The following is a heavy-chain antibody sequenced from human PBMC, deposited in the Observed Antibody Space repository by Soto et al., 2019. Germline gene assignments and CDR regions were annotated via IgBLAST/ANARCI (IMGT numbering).Heavy chain of an antibody. CDR2: INAGNGRE. D-gene: IGHD3-10*01. CDR1: GYTFTSYT. J-gene: IGHJ5*02. CDR3: ARGWGWVGEASFSS. V-gene: IGHV1-3*01. Sequence: AAVRVSCKTSGYTFTSYTLHWVRHAPGQVLEWMGWINAGNGREKYSQRFQDRVSLSTDKSATTAYMELRSLRSEDTAMYYCARGWGWVGEASFSSWGQGTLVTVSS.